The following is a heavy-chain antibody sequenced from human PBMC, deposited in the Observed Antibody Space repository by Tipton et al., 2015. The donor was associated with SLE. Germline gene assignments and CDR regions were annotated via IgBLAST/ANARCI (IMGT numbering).Heavy chain of an antibody. Sequence: TLSLTCAVYGGSFSGYYWSWIRQPPGKGLEWIGEINHSGSTNYNPSLKSRVTISVDTSKNQFSLKLSSVTAADTAVYYCARGRRGLFGYWGQGTLVTVSS. J-gene: IGHJ4*02. D-gene: IGHD3-10*01. CDR2: INHSGST. CDR3: ARGRRGLFGY. V-gene: IGHV4-34*01. CDR1: GGSFSGYY.